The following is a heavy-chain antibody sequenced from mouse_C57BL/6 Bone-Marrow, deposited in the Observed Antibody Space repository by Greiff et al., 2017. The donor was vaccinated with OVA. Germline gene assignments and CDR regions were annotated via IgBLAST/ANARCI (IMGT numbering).Heavy chain of an antibody. CDR2: INPSSGYT. J-gene: IGHJ2*01. V-gene: IGHV1-7*01. Sequence: QVQLQQSGAELAKPGASVKLSCKASGYTFTSYWMHWVKQRPGQGLEWIGYINPSSGYTKYNQKFKGKATLTVDKSSSTAYMQLSSLTSEDSAVYYCAICYYYGSRYLDYWGQGTTLTVSS. CDR3: AICYYYGSRYLDY. D-gene: IGHD1-1*01. CDR1: GYTFTSYW.